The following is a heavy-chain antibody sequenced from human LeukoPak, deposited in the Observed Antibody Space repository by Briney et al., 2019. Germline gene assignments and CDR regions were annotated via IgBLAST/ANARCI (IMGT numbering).Heavy chain of an antibody. J-gene: IGHJ4*02. CDR2: IKQDGSEK. CDR3: AREGDRLTFDY. Sequence: PGGSLRLSCAASGFTFSSYWMSWVRQAPGKGLEWVANIKQDGSEKYYVDSVKGRFTISRDNAKNSLYLQINSLRAEDTAVYYCAREGDRLTFDYWGQGTLVTVSS. D-gene: IGHD3-16*01. CDR1: GFTFSSYW. V-gene: IGHV3-7*03.